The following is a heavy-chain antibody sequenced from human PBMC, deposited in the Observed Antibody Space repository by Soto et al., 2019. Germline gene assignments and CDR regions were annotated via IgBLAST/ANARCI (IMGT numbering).Heavy chain of an antibody. V-gene: IGHV4-34*01. CDR3: ASSIIAAAGTGFDY. J-gene: IGHJ4*02. D-gene: IGHD6-13*01. Sequence: SETLSLTCAVYGGSFSGYYWSWIRQPPGKGLEWIGEINHSGSTNYNPSLKSRVTISVDTSKNQFSLKLSSVTAADTAVYYCASSIIAAAGTGFDYWGQGTLVTVPS. CDR2: INHSGST. CDR1: GGSFSGYY.